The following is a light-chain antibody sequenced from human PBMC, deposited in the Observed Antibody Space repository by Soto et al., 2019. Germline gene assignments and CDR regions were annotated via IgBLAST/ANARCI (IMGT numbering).Light chain of an antibody. Sequence: DFKMTQSPSSVSASVGDTVATTGRASQGVSSRLAWYQQKPGTAPKFLISVQSSLQSGVPSRFSGSGSGTDFTLTISSLQPEDFATYYCQQTNSFPLTFGGGTKVEIK. CDR3: QQTNSFPLT. V-gene: IGKV1-12*01. CDR2: VQS. J-gene: IGKJ4*02. CDR1: QGVSSR.